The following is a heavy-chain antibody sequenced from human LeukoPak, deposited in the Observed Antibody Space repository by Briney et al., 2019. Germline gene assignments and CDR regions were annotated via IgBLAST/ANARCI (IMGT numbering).Heavy chain of an antibody. CDR1: GYTFTGYY. D-gene: IGHD5-12*01. J-gene: IGHJ4*02. Sequence: ASVKVSCKASGYTFTGYYMHWVRQAPGQGLEWMGWINPNSGGTNYAQKFQGRVTMTRDTSISTAYMELSRLRSDDTAVYYCARVASGYDRYCDYWGQGTLVPVSS. V-gene: IGHV1-2*02. CDR2: INPNSGGT. CDR3: ARVASGYDRYCDY.